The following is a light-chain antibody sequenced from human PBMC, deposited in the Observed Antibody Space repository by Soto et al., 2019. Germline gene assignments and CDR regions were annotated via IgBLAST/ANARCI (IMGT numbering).Light chain of an antibody. Sequence: DIQMTQSPSSLSASVGDSVTITCRARQSISHFLNWYQQKPGKAPKLLIYAASTLESGVPSRFSGSTSETDFTLTISSLLPEDFTTYYCQQSYNNPRTFGQGTILEIK. CDR2: AAS. CDR1: QSISHF. J-gene: IGKJ2*01. V-gene: IGKV1-39*01. CDR3: QQSYNNPRT.